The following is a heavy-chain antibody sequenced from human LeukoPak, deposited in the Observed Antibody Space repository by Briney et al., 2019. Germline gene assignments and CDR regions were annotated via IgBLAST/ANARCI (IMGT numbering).Heavy chain of an antibody. V-gene: IGHV1-69*04. Sequence: SVKVSCKASGGTSNSHAISWVRQAPGQGLEWMGRIIPNLGTTNRAQNFQDRVTLTADKSMNTAYMELTSLTSDDTAVYYCATTNDGGGYQWGDFFDFWGQGTLVTVSS. J-gene: IGHJ4*02. CDR1: GGTSNSHA. CDR2: IIPNLGTT. CDR3: ATTNDGGGYQWGDFFDF. D-gene: IGHD3-22*01.